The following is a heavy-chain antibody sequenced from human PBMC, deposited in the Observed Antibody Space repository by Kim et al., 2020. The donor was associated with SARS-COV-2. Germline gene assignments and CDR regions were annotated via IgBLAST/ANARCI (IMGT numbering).Heavy chain of an antibody. CDR1: GFIFSNYW. CDR3: ESLIDD. Sequence: GGSLRLSCAASGFIFSNYWMSWVRQAPGKGPECVANIRPDGGVQFYVDSVRGRFSISRDNAQNSLYLQMNSLRVEDTALYYCESLIDDWGQGTLV. CDR2: IRPDGGVQ. J-gene: IGHJ4*02. V-gene: IGHV3-7*03.